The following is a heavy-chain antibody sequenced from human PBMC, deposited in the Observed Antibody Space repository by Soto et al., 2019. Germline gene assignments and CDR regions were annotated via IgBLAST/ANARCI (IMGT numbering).Heavy chain of an antibody. CDR1: GGSISSYY. J-gene: IGHJ4*02. CDR2: IYYSGST. D-gene: IGHD6-13*01. Sequence: ASETLSLTCTVSGGSISSYYWSWIRQPPGKGLEWIGYIYYSGSTNYNPSLKSRVTISVDTSKNQFSLKLSSVTAADTAVYYCARTEQQLVYFDYWGQGTLVTSPQ. V-gene: IGHV4-59*08. CDR3: ARTEQQLVYFDY.